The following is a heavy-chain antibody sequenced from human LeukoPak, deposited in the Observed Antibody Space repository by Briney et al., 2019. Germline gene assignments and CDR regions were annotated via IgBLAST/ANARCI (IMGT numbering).Heavy chain of an antibody. V-gene: IGHV3-21*01. J-gene: IGHJ4*02. D-gene: IGHD2-21*02. CDR3: AEDNCGGDCYYDY. CDR1: GFTFSSYS. CDR2: ISSSSSYI. Sequence: GGSLRLSCAASGFTFSSYSMNWVRQAPEKGLEWVSSISSSSSYIYYADSVKGRFTISRDNAKNSLYLQMNSLRAEDTAVYYCAEDNCGGDCYYDYWGQGTLVTVSS.